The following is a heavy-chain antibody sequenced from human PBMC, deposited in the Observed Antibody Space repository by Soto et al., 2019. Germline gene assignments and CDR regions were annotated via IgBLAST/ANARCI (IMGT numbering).Heavy chain of an antibody. CDR3: ARPRSSWSPLFDY. V-gene: IGHV4-59*12. Sequence: SETLSLTCTVSGGSISSYYWSWIRQPPGKGLEWIGYIYNSESTKYNPSLKSRVTISVDTSKNQFSLKLSSVTAADPAVYYCARPRSSWSPLFDYWGQGTLVTVSS. J-gene: IGHJ4*02. CDR1: GGSISSYY. D-gene: IGHD6-13*01. CDR2: IYNSEST.